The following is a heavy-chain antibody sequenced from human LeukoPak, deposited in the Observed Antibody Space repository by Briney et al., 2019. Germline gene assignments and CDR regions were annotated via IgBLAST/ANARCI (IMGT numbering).Heavy chain of an antibody. D-gene: IGHD3-22*01. V-gene: IGHV1-18*01. CDR1: GYTFTSYG. J-gene: IGHJ4*02. Sequence: ASVKVSCKASGYTFTSYGISWVRQAPGQGLEWMGWTSAYNGNTNYAQKLQGRVTMTTDTSTSTAYMELRSLRSDDTAVYYCAREGLYYDSSGYYSDYWGQGTLVTVSS. CDR2: TSAYNGNT. CDR3: AREGLYYDSSGYYSDY.